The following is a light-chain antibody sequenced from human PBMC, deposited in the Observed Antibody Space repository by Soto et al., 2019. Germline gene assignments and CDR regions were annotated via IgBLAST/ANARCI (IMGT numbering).Light chain of an antibody. CDR1: SSDVGGYGY. CDR3: NSYTSKSTGV. CDR2: EVS. J-gene: IGLJ1*01. V-gene: IGLV2-14*01. Sequence: QSALTQPASVSGSPGQSITISCTGTSSDVGGYGYVSWYQQHPGKAPKVIVYEVSNRPSGVSNRFSGSKSGNTASLTISGLQAEDDADYYCNSYTSKSTGVFGTGTKVTVL.